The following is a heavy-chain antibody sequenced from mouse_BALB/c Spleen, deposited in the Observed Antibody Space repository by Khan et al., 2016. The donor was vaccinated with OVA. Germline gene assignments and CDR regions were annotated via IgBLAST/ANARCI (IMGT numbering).Heavy chain of an antibody. CDR1: GFSLTNYG. D-gene: IGHD2-4*01. CDR3: ARHAYYHYNVMDH. J-gene: IGHJ4*01. V-gene: IGHV2-6-1*01. Sequence: QVQLKESGPGLVAPSQSLSITCTISGFSLTNYGVHWVRQPPGKGLEWLGVIWTDGSTTYNSALKSRLTITKDNSKSQVFLKMNSLQTDDTAIYFCARHAYYHYNVMDHWGQGTSVTVSS. CDR2: IWTDGST.